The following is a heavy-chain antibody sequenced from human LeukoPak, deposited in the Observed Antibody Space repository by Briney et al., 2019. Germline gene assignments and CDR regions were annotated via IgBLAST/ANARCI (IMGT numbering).Heavy chain of an antibody. J-gene: IGHJ4*02. CDR1: GGSFSGYY. Sequence: SETLSLTCAVYGGSFSGYYWSWIRQPPGKGLEWIGEINHSGSTNYNPSLKSRVTISVDTSKNQFSRKLSSVTAADTAVYYCARGILDYWGQGTLVTVSS. CDR3: ARGILDY. V-gene: IGHV4-34*01. CDR2: INHSGST.